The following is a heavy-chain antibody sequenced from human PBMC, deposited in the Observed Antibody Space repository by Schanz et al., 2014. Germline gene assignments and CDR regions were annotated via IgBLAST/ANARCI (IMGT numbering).Heavy chain of an antibody. CDR3: AKVQTHTLYGGNSCFDY. D-gene: IGHD2-21*02. CDR2: ISWNSGNI. Sequence: EVQLMESGGGLVQPGRSLRLSCAASGFTFDDHAMHWVRQVPGKGLEWVSGISWNSGNIAYADSVKGRFTISRDNAKNSLYLQMNSLRPEDTALYYCAKVQTHTLYGGNSCFDYWGQGTLVTVSS. J-gene: IGHJ4*02. CDR1: GFTFDDHA. V-gene: IGHV3-9*01.